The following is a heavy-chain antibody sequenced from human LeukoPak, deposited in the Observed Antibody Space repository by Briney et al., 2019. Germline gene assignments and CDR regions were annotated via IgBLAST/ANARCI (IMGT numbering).Heavy chain of an antibody. CDR1: GGSISSYY. D-gene: IGHD3-3*01. J-gene: IGHJ5*02. CDR3: ARDIPSYDLEGPNWFDP. CDR2: IYTSGST. Sequence: SETLSLTCTVSGGSISSYYWSWIRQPAGKGLEWIGRIYTSGSTNYNPSLKSRVTMSVDTSKNQFSLKLSSVTAADTAVYYCARDIPSYDLEGPNWFDPWGQGTLVTVSS. V-gene: IGHV4-4*07.